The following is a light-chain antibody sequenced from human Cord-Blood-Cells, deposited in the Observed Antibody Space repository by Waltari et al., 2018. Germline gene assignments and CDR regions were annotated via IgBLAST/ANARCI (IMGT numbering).Light chain of an antibody. V-gene: IGKV3-11*01. CDR3: QQRSNWPPWT. CDR2: DAS. Sequence: EIVLTQSPATLSLSPGEKVTLSCRASQSVSSYLAWYQQKPGQAPRLLIYDASTRATGIPARFSGSGSWTDFTLTISSLEPEDFAVYYCQQRSNWPPWTFGQGTKVEIK. J-gene: IGKJ1*01. CDR1: QSVSSY.